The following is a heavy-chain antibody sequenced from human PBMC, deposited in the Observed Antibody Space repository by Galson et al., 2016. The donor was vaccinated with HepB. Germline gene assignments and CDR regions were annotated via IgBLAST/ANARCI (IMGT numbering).Heavy chain of an antibody. Sequence: SLRLSCAVSGFNFSDFAMHWVRQAPGKGLEWVAVIGYNGVKKFLADSVQGRFIISRDNSKNTLSLQMNSLRIEDTAVYYCTRAMGQWRGFDPWGQGTLVTVSS. V-gene: IGHV3-30-3*01. CDR1: GFNFSDFA. J-gene: IGHJ5*02. CDR3: TRAMGQWRGFDP. CDR2: IGYNGVKK. D-gene: IGHD1-26*01.